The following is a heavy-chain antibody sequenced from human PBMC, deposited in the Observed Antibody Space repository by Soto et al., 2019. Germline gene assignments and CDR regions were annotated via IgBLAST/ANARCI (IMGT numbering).Heavy chain of an antibody. Sequence: SETLSLTCTVSGGSISSYYWSWIRQPPGKGLEWIGYIYYSGSTNYNPSLKSRVTISVDTSKNQFSLKLSSVTAADTAVYYCARQTTIFGVVIEDYWGQGTLVTVSS. V-gene: IGHV4-59*08. CDR3: ARQTTIFGVVIEDY. J-gene: IGHJ4*02. CDR2: IYYSGST. D-gene: IGHD3-3*01. CDR1: GGSISSYY.